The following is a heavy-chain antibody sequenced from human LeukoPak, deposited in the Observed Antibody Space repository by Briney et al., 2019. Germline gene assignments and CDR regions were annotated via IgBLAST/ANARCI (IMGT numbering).Heavy chain of an antibody. CDR3: ARDPSIAVAGIMDV. J-gene: IGHJ6*04. Sequence: ASVKVSCKASGYTFTSYGISWVRQAPGQGLEWMGWISAYNGNTNYAQKLQGRVTMTTDTSTSTAYMELRSLRSDDTAVYYCARDPSIAVAGIMDVWGKGTTVTISS. V-gene: IGHV1-18*01. D-gene: IGHD6-19*01. CDR2: ISAYNGNT. CDR1: GYTFTSYG.